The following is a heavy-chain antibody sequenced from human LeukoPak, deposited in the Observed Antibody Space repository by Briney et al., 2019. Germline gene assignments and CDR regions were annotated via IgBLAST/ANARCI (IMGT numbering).Heavy chain of an antibody. J-gene: IGHJ2*01. CDR2: INSDGSST. CDR3: ARGTVAGKFDL. V-gene: IGHV3-74*01. D-gene: IGHD6-19*01. Sequence: PGGSLRLSCAASGFTFSSYWMHWVRQAPGKGLVWASRINSDGSSTSYADSVKGRFTISRVSAKNTLYLQMNSLRAEDTAVYYCARGTVAGKFDLWGRGTLVTVSS. CDR1: GFTFSSYW.